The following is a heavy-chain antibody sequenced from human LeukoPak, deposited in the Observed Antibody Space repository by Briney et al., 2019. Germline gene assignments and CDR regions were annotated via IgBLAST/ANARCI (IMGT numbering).Heavy chain of an antibody. CDR1: GGSISSSNW. D-gene: IGHD2-21*02. Sequence: PSETLSLTCAVSGGSISSSNWWSWVRQPPGKGLEWIGEIYHSGSTNYNPSLKSRVTISVDKSKNQFSLKLSSVTTADTAVYYCARRSLYCGGDCYSTFIDYWGQGTLVTVSS. J-gene: IGHJ4*02. V-gene: IGHV4-4*02. CDR2: IYHSGST. CDR3: ARRSLYCGGDCYSTFIDY.